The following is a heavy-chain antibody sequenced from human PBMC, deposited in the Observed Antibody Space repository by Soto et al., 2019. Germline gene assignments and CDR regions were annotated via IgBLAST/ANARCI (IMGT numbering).Heavy chain of an antibody. CDR3: ARGSIAVAGSNKLDY. Sequence: QVQLVQSGPEVKKTGASVKVSCRASGYFFTSYAIHWVRQAPGPRLEWLGWINAANGHTKYSQNFQCRVIITRDTSAHTVYMEVSSLTSGDTAVYYCARGSIAVAGSNKLDYWGQGTRVTVFS. CDR1: GYFFTSYA. CDR2: INAANGHT. J-gene: IGHJ4*02. D-gene: IGHD6-19*01. V-gene: IGHV1-3*01.